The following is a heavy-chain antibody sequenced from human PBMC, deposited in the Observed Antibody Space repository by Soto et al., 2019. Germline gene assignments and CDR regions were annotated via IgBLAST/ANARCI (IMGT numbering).Heavy chain of an antibody. V-gene: IGHV3-23*01. CDR2: ISGGGGST. J-gene: IGHJ4*02. D-gene: IGHD2-15*01. Sequence: GGSLRLSCAASGFTFSSYAMSWVRQAPGKGLEWVSVISGGGGSTYYADSVKGRFTISRDNSKSTLYLQMNSLRAEDTAVYYCAKDAIKYCSGGSCYSSDSWGQGTMVTVS. CDR3: AKDAIKYCSGGSCYSSDS. CDR1: GFTFSSYA.